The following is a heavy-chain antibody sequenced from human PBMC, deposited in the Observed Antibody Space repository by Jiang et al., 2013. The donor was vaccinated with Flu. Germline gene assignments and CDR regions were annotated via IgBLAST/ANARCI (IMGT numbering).Heavy chain of an antibody. CDR1: GDSVSSNSAA. Sequence: SLTCAISGDSVSSNSAAWNWIRQSPSRGLEWLGRTYYRSKWYNDYAVSVKSRITINPDTSKNQFSLQLNSVTPEDTAVYYCARDITIFGVVMKNYYYYYMDVWGKGTTVTVSS. J-gene: IGHJ6*03. CDR2: TYYRSKWYN. CDR3: ARDITIFGVVMKNYYYYYMDV. V-gene: IGHV6-1*01. D-gene: IGHD3-3*01.